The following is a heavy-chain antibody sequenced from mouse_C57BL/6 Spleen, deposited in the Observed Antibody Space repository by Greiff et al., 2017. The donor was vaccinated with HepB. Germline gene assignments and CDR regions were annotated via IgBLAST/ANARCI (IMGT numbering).Heavy chain of an antibody. J-gene: IGHJ3*01. D-gene: IGHD2-4*01. Sequence: DVQLQESGPGLVKPSQSLSLTCSVTGYSITSGYYWNWIRQFPGNKLEWMGYISYDGSNNYNPSLKNRISITRDTSKNQFFLKLNSVTTEDTATYYCARKDYDYDGAGFAYWGQGTLVTVSA. CDR3: ARKDYDYDGAGFAY. CDR1: GYSITSGYY. V-gene: IGHV3-6*01. CDR2: ISYDGSN.